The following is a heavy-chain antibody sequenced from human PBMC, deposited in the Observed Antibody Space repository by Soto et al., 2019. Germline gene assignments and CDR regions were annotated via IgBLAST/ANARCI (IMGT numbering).Heavy chain of an antibody. Sequence: NPGGSLRLSCAASGFTFSSYSMNWVRQAPGKGLEWVSSISSSSSYIYYADSVKGRFTISRDNAKNSLYLQMNSLRAEDTAVYYCARDGYSSSWYVGGMDVWGQGTTVTVSS. CDR3: ARDGYSSSWYVGGMDV. CDR2: ISSSSSYI. D-gene: IGHD6-13*01. CDR1: GFTFSSYS. J-gene: IGHJ6*02. V-gene: IGHV3-21*01.